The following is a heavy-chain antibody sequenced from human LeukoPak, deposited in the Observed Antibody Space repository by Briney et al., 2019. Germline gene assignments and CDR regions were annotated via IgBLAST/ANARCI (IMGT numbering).Heavy chain of an antibody. V-gene: IGHV4-4*07. D-gene: IGHD4-17*01. Sequence: SETLSLTCTVSGGSISIYYWSWIRQPAGKGLEWIGRIYTSGSTNYNPSLKSRVTMSVDTSKNQFSLKLSSVTAADTAVYYCARGPTTVTRASDYWGQGTLVTVSS. CDR2: IYTSGST. J-gene: IGHJ4*02. CDR1: GGSISIYY. CDR3: ARGPTTVTRASDY.